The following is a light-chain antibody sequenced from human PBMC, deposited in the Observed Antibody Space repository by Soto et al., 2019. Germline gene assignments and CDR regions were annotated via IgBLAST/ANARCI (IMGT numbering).Light chain of an antibody. CDR2: YEI. J-gene: IGLJ2*01. Sequence: SYELTQPPSVSVAPGKPAKITCGGNNIGSKSVHWYQQKSGQAPVLVIYYEIDRPSGIPERFSGSNFGNTATLTISRVEGGDEADYYCHVWDSDSDHPVFGGGTKLTVL. CDR3: HVWDSDSDHPV. V-gene: IGLV3-21*04. CDR1: NIGSKS.